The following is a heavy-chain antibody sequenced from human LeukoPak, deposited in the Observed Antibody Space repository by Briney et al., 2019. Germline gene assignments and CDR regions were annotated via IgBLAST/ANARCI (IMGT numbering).Heavy chain of an antibody. D-gene: IGHD1-7*01. CDR1: GYSFTSYW. V-gene: IGHV5-51*01. J-gene: IGHJ4*02. CDR2: IYPGDSDT. Sequence: GESLKISCKGSGYSFTSYWIGWVRQMPGKGLEWMGIIYPGDSDTRYSPSFQGQVTISADKSISTAYLQWSSLKASDTAMNYCARVNWNYDGYFDYWGQGTLVTVSS. CDR3: ARVNWNYDGYFDY.